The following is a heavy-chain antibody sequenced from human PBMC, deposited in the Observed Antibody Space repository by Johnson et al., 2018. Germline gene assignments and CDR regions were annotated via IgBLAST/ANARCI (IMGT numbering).Heavy chain of an antibody. CDR2: XXXXXGKT. Sequence: QVQLQEAGAEVQKPGASXTLSCKTSGYTFSRFAIHWVRQAPGQRLSWMGXXXXXXGKTXXXXXXXXXTTITRGTSARWALMKMSNLQSEDTAVYYCPRGDSRGELCEYYYYYMDVWGKGTTVTVSS. CDR1: GYTFSRFA. V-gene: IGHV1-3*01. J-gene: IGHJ6*03. D-gene: IGHD3-16*01. CDR3: PRGDSRGELCEYYYYYMDV.